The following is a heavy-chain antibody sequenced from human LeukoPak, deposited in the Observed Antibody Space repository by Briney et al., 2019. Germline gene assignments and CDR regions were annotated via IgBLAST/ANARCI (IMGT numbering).Heavy chain of an antibody. V-gene: IGHV3-23*01. CDR3: AKVISGYDPIDY. CDR1: GITISSYA. CDR2: ISASGGST. Sequence: SGGSLRLSCAASGITISSYAMSWVRQAPGKGLEWVSSISASGGSTYYADSVKGRFTISRDNSKNTLYLQMNSLRTEDTALYYCAKVISGYDPIDYWGQGTLVTVSS. D-gene: IGHD5-12*01. J-gene: IGHJ4*02.